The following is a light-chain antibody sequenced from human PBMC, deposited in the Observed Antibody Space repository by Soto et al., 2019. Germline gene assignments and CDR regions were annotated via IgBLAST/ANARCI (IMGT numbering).Light chain of an antibody. CDR3: AAWDGGLSRPL. Sequence: QSVLTQPPSASGTPGQRVTISCSGSSSNIGNNHVYWYQQLAGTAPKLLMSKTNQRPSGVPNRFTASKYGSSASLAISGLRSEDEAAYYCAAWDGGLSRPLFGGGTKLTVL. V-gene: IGLV1-47*01. J-gene: IGLJ3*02. CDR2: KTN. CDR1: SSNIGNNH.